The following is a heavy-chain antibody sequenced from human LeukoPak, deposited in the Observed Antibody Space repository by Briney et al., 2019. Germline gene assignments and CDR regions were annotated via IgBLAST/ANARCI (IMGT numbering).Heavy chain of an antibody. CDR3: ARVYCSGGSCEGGYFDY. D-gene: IGHD2-15*01. CDR2: INHSGST. V-gene: IGHV4-34*01. Sequence: SETLSLTCAVYGGSFSGYYWSWIRQPPGKGLEWIGEINHSGSTNYNPSLKSRVTISVDTSKDQFSLKLSSVTAADTAVYYCARVYCSGGSCEGGYFDYWGQGTLVTVSS. CDR1: GGSFSGYY. J-gene: IGHJ4*02.